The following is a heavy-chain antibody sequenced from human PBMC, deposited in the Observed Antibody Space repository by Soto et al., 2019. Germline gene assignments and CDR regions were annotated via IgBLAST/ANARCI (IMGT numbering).Heavy chain of an antibody. CDR2: ISGSGSST. CDR1: GFTFSSYA. V-gene: IGHV3-23*01. J-gene: IGHJ5*02. D-gene: IGHD6-19*01. Sequence: TGGSLRLSCAASGFTFSSYAMTWVRQAPGQGLEWVSAISGSGSSTYYADSVKGRFTISRDNSKNTLYLQMNSLRVDDTAVYYCARPSSGWENWFDPWGQGTLVTVSS. CDR3: ARPSSGWENWFDP.